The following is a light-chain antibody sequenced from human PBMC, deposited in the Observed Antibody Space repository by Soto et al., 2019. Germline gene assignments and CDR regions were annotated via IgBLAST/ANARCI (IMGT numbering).Light chain of an antibody. Sequence: EIVLTQSPGTLSLSPGERATLSCRASQSVSNNYLAWYQQKPGQAPRLLIYGASTRATSIPARFSGSGSGTDFTLTISSLQPEDFAVYYCQQDYNLPVTFGGGTKVDIK. CDR1: QSVSNNY. CDR2: GAS. V-gene: IGKV3D-7*01. CDR3: QQDYNLPVT. J-gene: IGKJ4*01.